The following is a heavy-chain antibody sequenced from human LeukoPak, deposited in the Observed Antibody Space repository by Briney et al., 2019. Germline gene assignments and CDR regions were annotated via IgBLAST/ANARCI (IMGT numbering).Heavy chain of an antibody. CDR1: GGSVSSSSYY. D-gene: IGHD6-19*01. J-gene: IGHJ4*02. Sequence: PSETLSLTCTVSGGSVSSSSYYWGWIRQPPGKGLEWIGTIYYSGGTYYNPSLKSRVTISVDTSKNHFSLKLSSVTAADTAVYYCARLKWLEFYFDYWGQGTLVTVSS. V-gene: IGHV4-39*02. CDR3: ARLKWLEFYFDY. CDR2: IYYSGGT.